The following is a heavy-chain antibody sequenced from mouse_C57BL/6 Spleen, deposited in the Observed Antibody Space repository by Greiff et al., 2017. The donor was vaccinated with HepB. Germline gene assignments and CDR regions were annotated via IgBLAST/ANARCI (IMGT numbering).Heavy chain of an antibody. V-gene: IGHV1-76*01. Sequence: QVQLKDSGAELVRPGASVKLSCKASGYTFTDYYINWVKQRPGQGLEWIARIYPGSGNTYYNEKFKGKATLTAEKSSSTAYMQLSSLTSEDSAVYCCARGGAQATYAMDYWGQGTSVTVSS. D-gene: IGHD3-2*02. CDR3: ARGGAQATYAMDY. J-gene: IGHJ4*01. CDR1: GYTFTDYY. CDR2: IYPGSGNT.